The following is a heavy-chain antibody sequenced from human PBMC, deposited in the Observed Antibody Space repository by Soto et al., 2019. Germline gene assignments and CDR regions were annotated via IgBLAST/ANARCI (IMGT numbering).Heavy chain of an antibody. D-gene: IGHD2-2*01. CDR3: ARVCEGVVPAAIRSTEKYYYYGMDV. J-gene: IGHJ6*02. Sequence: QVQLQQWGAGLLKPSETLSLTCAVYGGSFSGYYWSWIRQPPGKGLEWIGEINHSGSTNYNPSLKGRATISVDTSKNQFSLKLSAVTAADTAVYYCARVCEGVVPAAIRSTEKYYYYGMDVWGQGTTVTVSS. CDR2: INHSGST. CDR1: GGSFSGYY. V-gene: IGHV4-34*01.